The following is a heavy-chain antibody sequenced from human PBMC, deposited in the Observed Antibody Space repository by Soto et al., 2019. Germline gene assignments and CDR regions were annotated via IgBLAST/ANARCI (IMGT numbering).Heavy chain of an antibody. Sequence: GGSLRLSCAASGFTFSDYYMSWIRQAPGKGLEWVSYISSSGSTIYYADSVKGRFTISRDNAKNSLYLQMNSLRAEDTAVYYCASSPFGESFYYDSGMDVWGQGTTVTVSS. J-gene: IGHJ6*02. CDR3: ASSPFGESFYYDSGMDV. V-gene: IGHV3-11*01. D-gene: IGHD3-10*01. CDR1: GFTFSDYY. CDR2: ISSSGSTI.